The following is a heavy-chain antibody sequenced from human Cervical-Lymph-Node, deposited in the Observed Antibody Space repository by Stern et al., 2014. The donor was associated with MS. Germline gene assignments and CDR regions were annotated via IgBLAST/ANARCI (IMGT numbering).Heavy chain of an antibody. D-gene: IGHD3-3*01. CDR1: GFTFADHA. J-gene: IGHJ4*02. CDR2: INWSGGNT. CDR3: AKDINDYWSGPADY. Sequence: EVQLVESGGGLVPPGRSLRLSCAASGFTFADHAMHWVRQAPGKGLEWVSGINWSGGNTGYADVVECRFTISRDNAKNSLYLQINSLRVEDTAFYYCAKDINDYWSGPADYWGQGTLVTVSS. V-gene: IGHV3-9*01.